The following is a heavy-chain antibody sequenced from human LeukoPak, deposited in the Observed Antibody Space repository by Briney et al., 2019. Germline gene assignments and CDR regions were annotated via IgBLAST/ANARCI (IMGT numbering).Heavy chain of an antibody. J-gene: IGHJ4*02. CDR1: GFTFSTYN. Sequence: GGSLRPSCAASGFTFSTYNMNWVRQAPGKGLEWVSSISSSSNYIYYADSVKGRFTISRGNAKNSLYLQMNSLRAEDTAVYYCASDEGSFDCWGQGTLVTVSS. V-gene: IGHV3-21*01. CDR2: ISSSSNYI. CDR3: ASDEGSFDC.